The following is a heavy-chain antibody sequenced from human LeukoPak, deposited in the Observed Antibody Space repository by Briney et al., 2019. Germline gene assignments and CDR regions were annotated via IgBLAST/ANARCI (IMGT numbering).Heavy chain of an antibody. J-gene: IGHJ6*02. CDR3: ARGYYRLGYYGMDV. D-gene: IGHD3-10*01. Sequence: SQTLSLTCAISGDSVSNNTAAWNWIRQSPSRGLEWLGRTYYRSKWYNDYAVSVKSRITINPDTSKNQFSLQLNSVTPEDTAVYYCARGYYRLGYYGMDVWGQGTTVTVSS. V-gene: IGHV6-1*01. CDR2: TYYRSKWYN. CDR1: GDSVSNNTAA.